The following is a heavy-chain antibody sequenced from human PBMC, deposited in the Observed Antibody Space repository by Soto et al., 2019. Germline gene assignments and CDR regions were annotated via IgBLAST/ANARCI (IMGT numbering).Heavy chain of an antibody. V-gene: IGHV1-24*01. J-gene: IGHJ5*02. D-gene: IGHD6-19*01. CDR2: FDPEDGET. Sequence: VASVKVSCKVSGYTLTELSMHWVRHAPGKGLEWMGGFDPEDGETIYAQKFQGRVTMTEDTSTDTAYMELSSLRSEDTAVYYCATYSPTVAGTGWFDPWGQGTLVTVSS. CDR1: GYTLTELS. CDR3: ATYSPTVAGTGWFDP.